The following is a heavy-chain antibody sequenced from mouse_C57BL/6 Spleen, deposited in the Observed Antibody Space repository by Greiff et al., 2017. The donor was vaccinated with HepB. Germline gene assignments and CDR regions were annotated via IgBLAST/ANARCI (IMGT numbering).Heavy chain of an antibody. J-gene: IGHJ4*01. V-gene: IGHV5-17*01. CDR3: SLITTVRDYAMDY. D-gene: IGHD1-1*01. Sequence: DVKLVESGGGLVKPGGSLKLSCAASGFTSSDYGMHWVRQAPEKGLEWVAYISSGSSTIYYADTVKGRFTISRDNAKNTLFLQMTSLRSEDTAMYYCSLITTVRDYAMDYWGQGTSVTVSS. CDR2: ISSGSSTI. CDR1: GFTSSDYG.